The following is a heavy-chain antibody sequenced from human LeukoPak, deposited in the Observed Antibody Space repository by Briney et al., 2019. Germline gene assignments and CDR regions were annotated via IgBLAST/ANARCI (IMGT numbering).Heavy chain of an antibody. CDR3: AKVKSSLRVVGA. CDR1: GFIFRSSS. J-gene: IGHJ5*02. CDR2: ISAIGDIT. D-gene: IGHD3-22*01. Sequence: GGSLRLSCAASGFIFRSSSMSWVRQAPGKGLKGVSSISAIGDITHYAESVQGRFTISRDNSRNTLYVQLNSLSVDDTAVYYCAKVKSSLRVVGAWGQGTLVTVSS. V-gene: IGHV3-23*01.